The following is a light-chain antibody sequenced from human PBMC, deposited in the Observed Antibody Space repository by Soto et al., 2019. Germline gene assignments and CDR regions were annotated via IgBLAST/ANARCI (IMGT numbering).Light chain of an antibody. Sequence: EIVMTQSPATLSVSLGERATLSCRTSQSVSDTLAWYQQKPGQATRLLIYGASTRATGIPARFSGSGSGTEFTLTISSLQSEDFAVYYCQQYNNWPPITFGQGTRLEIK. J-gene: IGKJ5*01. CDR3: QQYNNWPPIT. CDR1: QSVSDT. CDR2: GAS. V-gene: IGKV3-15*01.